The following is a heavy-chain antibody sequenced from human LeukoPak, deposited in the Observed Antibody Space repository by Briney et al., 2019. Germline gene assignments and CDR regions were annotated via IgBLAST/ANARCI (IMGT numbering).Heavy chain of an antibody. CDR3: ARDDWSGYSYGQLGY. D-gene: IGHD5-18*01. CDR1: GFTFSSYG. V-gene: IGHV3-33*01. CDR2: IWYDGSNK. J-gene: IGHJ4*02. Sequence: GGSLRLSCAASGFTFSSYGMHWVRQAPGKGLEWVAVIWYDGSNKYYADSVKGRFTISRDNSKNTLYLQMNSLRAEDTAVYYCARDDWSGYSYGQLGYWGQGTLVTVSS.